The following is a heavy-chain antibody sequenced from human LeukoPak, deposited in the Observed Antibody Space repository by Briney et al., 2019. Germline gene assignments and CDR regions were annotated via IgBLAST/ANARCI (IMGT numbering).Heavy chain of an antibody. Sequence: PSETLSLTCTVSNGSVRSYYWSWVRQSPGKGLEWIGYIYYSGSTNYNPSLKSRATISIHTSRNQFSLMLSSVTAADTAMYYCARYYDRTGFDYWGQGTLVTVSS. J-gene: IGHJ4*02. V-gene: IGHV4-59*08. CDR2: IYYSGST. CDR3: ARYYDRTGFDY. CDR1: NGSVRSYY. D-gene: IGHD3-16*01.